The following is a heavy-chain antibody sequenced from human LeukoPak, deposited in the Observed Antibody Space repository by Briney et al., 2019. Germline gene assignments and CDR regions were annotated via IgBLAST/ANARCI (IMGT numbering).Heavy chain of an antibody. CDR2: ISDSGGST. CDR1: GFTFSSYA. D-gene: IGHD5-24*01. Sequence: GGSLRLSCAASGFTFSSYAMTWVRQAPGKGLEWVSVISDSGGSTFYAGSVKGRFTISRDNSKSTLYLQMNSLRAEDTAVYYCAKTWVTTVYNPFDYRGPGTLVTVSS. J-gene: IGHJ4*02. V-gene: IGHV3-23*01. CDR3: AKTWVTTVYNPFDY.